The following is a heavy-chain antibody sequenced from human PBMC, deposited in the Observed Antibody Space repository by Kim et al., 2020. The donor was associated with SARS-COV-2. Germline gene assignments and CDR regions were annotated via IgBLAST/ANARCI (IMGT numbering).Heavy chain of an antibody. CDR3: AKDPEYSSGWYFGSNWFDP. V-gene: IGHV3-23*01. CDR2: ISGSGGST. Sequence: GGPLRLSCAASGFTFSSYAMSWVRQAPGKGLEWVSAISGSGGSTYYADSVKGRFTISRDNSKNTLYLQMNSLRAEDTAVYYCAKDPEYSSGWYFGSNWFDPWGQGTLVTVSS. CDR1: GFTFSSYA. D-gene: IGHD6-19*01. J-gene: IGHJ5*02.